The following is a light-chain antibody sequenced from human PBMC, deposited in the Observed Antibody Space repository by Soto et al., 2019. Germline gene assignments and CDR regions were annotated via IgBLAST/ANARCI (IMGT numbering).Light chain of an antibody. CDR3: QQYETYSGT. V-gene: IGKV1-5*03. Sequence: DIQMTQSPSTLSASVGDRVTITCRASQTIKTWLAWYQQKPGKAPKLLIYRASNLVSGVPSRFSGSGSGTEFTLTISSLLPDDFSIYYCQQYETYSGTFGPGTKVDI. J-gene: IGKJ3*01. CDR1: QTIKTW. CDR2: RAS.